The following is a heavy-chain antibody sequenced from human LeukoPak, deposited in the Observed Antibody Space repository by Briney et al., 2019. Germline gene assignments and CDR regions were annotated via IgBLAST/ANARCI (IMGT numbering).Heavy chain of an antibody. Sequence: PSQTLSLTCAVSGGSISSGGYSWSWIRQPPGKGLEWIGYIYHSGSTYYNPSLKSRVTISVDRSKNQFSLKLSSVTAADTAVYYCARDYYGSGSYFDYWGQGTLVTVSS. V-gene: IGHV4-30-2*01. D-gene: IGHD3-10*01. CDR2: IYHSGST. CDR3: ARDYYGSGSYFDY. J-gene: IGHJ4*02. CDR1: GGSISSGGYS.